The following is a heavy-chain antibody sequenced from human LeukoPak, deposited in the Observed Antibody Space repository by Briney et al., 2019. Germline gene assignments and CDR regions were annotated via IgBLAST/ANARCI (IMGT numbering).Heavy chain of an antibody. CDR1: GFTFSNYW. CDR2: VKSDGTIT. D-gene: IGHD6-19*01. Sequence: GGSLRLSCAASGFTFSNYWMHWVRQSPGKGLVWVSRVKSDGTITSYADSVKGRFTISRDNAKNTLYLQMNSLRVEDTAVYYCVRVMPVAGSDSWGQGTLCTVSS. V-gene: IGHV3-74*01. J-gene: IGHJ4*02. CDR3: VRVMPVAGSDS.